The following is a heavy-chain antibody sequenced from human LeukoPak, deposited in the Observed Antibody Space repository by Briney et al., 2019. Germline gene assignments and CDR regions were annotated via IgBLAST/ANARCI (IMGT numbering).Heavy chain of an antibody. CDR2: INHSGST. J-gene: IGHJ6*03. V-gene: IGHV4-34*01. D-gene: IGHD6-13*01. Sequence: PSETLSLTCAVYGGSFSGYYWSWIRQPPGKGLEWIGEINHSGSTNYNPSLKSRVTISVDTSKNQFSLKLSSVTAADTAVYYCARLRGLIAAAGKFPPYPYMGVWGKGTTVTVSS. CDR1: GGSFSGYY. CDR3: ARLRGLIAAAGKFPPYPYMGV.